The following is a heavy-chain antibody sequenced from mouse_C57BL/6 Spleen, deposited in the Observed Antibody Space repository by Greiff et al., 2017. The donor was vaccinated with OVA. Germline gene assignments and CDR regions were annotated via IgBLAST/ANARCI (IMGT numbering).Heavy chain of an antibody. CDR1: GYTFTSYW. D-gene: IGHD1-1*01. Sequence: QVQLQQSGAELVMPGASVKLSCKASGYTFTSYWMHWVKQRPGQGLEWIGEIDPSDSYTNYNQKFKGKSTLTVDKSSSTAYMQLSSLTSEDSAVYYCARAITTVVSTGFAYWGQGTLVTVSA. J-gene: IGHJ3*01. CDR3: ARAITTVVSTGFAY. V-gene: IGHV1-69*01. CDR2: IDPSDSYT.